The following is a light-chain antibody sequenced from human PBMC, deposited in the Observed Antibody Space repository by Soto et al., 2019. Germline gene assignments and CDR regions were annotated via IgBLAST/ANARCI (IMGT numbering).Light chain of an antibody. V-gene: IGKV1-39*01. J-gene: IGKJ4*01. CDR3: QQNYSTPLA. Sequence: DIQMTQSPSTLSASVGDRVPITWRASQSVSSWLAWYQQKPGKAPNLLIYAAFTLESGVPSRFSGSGSGTDFTLTISSLQLEDFATYYCQQNYSTPLAFGGGTKVDIK. CDR1: QSVSSW. CDR2: AAF.